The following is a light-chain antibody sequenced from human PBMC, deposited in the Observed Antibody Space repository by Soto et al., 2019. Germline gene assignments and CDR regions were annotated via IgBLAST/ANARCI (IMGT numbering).Light chain of an antibody. CDR2: EVS. J-gene: IGLJ1*01. Sequence: QSALTLPASVSGSPGQSITISCTGTSSDVGNYKYVSWYQQHPGKAPKLMIYEVSNRPSGVSNRFSGSKSGNTASLTISGLQAEDETDYYCFSYTSSGTYVFGTGTKLTVL. CDR3: FSYTSSGTYV. CDR1: SSDVGNYKY. V-gene: IGLV2-14*01.